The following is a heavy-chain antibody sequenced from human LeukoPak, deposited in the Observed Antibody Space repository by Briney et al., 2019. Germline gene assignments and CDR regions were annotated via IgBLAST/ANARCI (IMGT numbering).Heavy chain of an antibody. D-gene: IGHD5-24*01. Sequence: PSETLSLTCTVSGGSISGSSYYWGWIRQPPGKGLEWIGYIYYSGSTYYNPSLKSRVTISVDTSKNQFSLKLSSVTAADTAVYYCARVDGAEYFQHWGQGTLVTVSS. J-gene: IGHJ1*01. CDR3: ARVDGAEYFQH. CDR1: GGSISGSSYY. V-gene: IGHV4-31*03. CDR2: IYYSGST.